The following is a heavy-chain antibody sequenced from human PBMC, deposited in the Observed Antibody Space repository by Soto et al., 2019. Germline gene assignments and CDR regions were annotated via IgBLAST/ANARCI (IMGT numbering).Heavy chain of an antibody. D-gene: IGHD2-8*02. CDR1: GGSFSGYY. CDR2: INHSGST. V-gene: IGHV4-34*01. Sequence: SETLSLTCAVYGGSFSGYYWTWIRQPPGTGLEWIGEINHSGSTNYNPSLKSRVTISVDTSKNQFSLKLISVTAADTAVYYCARLKLTGLYYYYGMDVWGQGTTVTVSS. CDR3: ARLKLTGLYYYYGMDV. J-gene: IGHJ6*02.